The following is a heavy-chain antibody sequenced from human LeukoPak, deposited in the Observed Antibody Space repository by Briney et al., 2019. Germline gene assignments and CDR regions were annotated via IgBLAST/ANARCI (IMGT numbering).Heavy chain of an antibody. V-gene: IGHV3-74*01. J-gene: IGHJ6*02. CDR1: GFTFTPYW. Sequence: GGSLRLSCAASGFTFTPYWMHWVRQAPGKGLVWVARINNDGSSTNYADSVKGRFTISRDNAKNSLYLQMSNLRAEDTAVYFCARGGGLDVWGQGATVTVSS. CDR2: INNDGSST. D-gene: IGHD3-16*01. CDR3: ARGGGLDV.